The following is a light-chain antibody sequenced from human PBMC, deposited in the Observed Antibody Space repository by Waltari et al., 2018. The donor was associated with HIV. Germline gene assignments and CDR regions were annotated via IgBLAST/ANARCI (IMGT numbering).Light chain of an antibody. V-gene: IGKV1-5*03. CDR2: KTS. J-gene: IGKJ1*01. CDR1: QSVNTY. Sequence: IQMTQSPSALSASVGDRVTITCRASQSVNTYLAWYQQRPGEAPNLLIVKTSSLQTGVPSRFSGSGSGTEFTLTISDLQPEDFGTYYCQQYSSKSWTFGQGTKVEVK. CDR3: QQYSSKSWT.